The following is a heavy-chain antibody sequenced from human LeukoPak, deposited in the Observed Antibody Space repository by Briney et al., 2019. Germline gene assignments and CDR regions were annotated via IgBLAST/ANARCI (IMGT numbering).Heavy chain of an antibody. V-gene: IGHV1-69*13. J-gene: IGHJ4*02. D-gene: IGHD5-18*01. Sequence: ASVKVSCXSSGCTFSNYAISWMRQAPGQGLELMGGIIPIFGIANYANKFQCRVTVTADESTSTAYMELSSLRSEDTAVYYCARAQTRGYSYGYSDYWGQGTLVTVSS. CDR1: GCTFSNYA. CDR3: ARAQTRGYSYGYSDY. CDR2: IIPIFGIA.